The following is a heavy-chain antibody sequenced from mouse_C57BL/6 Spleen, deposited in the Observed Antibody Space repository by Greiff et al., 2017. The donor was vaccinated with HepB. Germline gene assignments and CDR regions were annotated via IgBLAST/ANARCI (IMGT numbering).Heavy chain of an antibody. D-gene: IGHD2-4*01. Sequence: EVQLVESGPGLVKPSQSLSLTCSVTGYSITSGYYWNWIRQFPGNKLEWMGYISYDGSNNYNPSLKNRISITRDTSKNQFFLKLNSVTTEDTATYYCAREGAMITVDYWGQGTTLTVSS. CDR3: AREGAMITVDY. CDR1: GYSITSGYY. CDR2: ISYDGSN. V-gene: IGHV3-6*01. J-gene: IGHJ2*01.